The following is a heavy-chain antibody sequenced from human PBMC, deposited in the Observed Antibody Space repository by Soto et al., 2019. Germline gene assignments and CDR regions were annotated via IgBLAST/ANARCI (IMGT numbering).Heavy chain of an antibody. CDR2: VYYTGST. V-gene: IGHV4-39*02. CDR1: GGSISSITYY. D-gene: IGHD1-26*01. J-gene: IGHJ4*02. Sequence: ASETLSLTCTVSGGSISSITYYWGWVRQPPGKGLEWIGSVYYTGSTYYNPSLKSRVTMSVDTSKNHFSLKLNSVTAADTAVYYCAGRYSGAYYSGGIDFWGQGTLVTVSS. CDR3: AGRYSGAYYSGGIDF.